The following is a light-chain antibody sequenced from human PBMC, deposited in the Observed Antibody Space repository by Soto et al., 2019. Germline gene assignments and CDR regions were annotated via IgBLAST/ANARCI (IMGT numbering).Light chain of an antibody. CDR2: DAV. CDR1: QSVTGTN. Sequence: IVLTQSPVTLSLSPGEGATLSCRASQSVTGTNLAWYQQRAGQAPRLLIYDAVRRATGIPDRFSGSGSGTDFTLTIRRLEHEDFALHYCHQYGSSLGTFGQCT. CDR3: HQYGSSLGT. J-gene: IGKJ2*01. V-gene: IGKV3-20*01.